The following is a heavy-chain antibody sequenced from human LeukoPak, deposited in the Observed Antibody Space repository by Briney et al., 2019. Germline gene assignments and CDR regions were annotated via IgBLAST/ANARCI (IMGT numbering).Heavy chain of an antibody. D-gene: IGHD5-24*01. CDR2: IYYSGST. CDR1: GGSISSYY. J-gene: IGHJ4*02. Sequence: SETLSLTCTVSGGSISSYYWSWIRQPPGKGLEWIGYIYYSGSTNYSPSLKSRVTISVDTSKNQFSLKLSSVTAADTAVYYCTRERRDGYKVYFDYWGQGTLVTVSS. V-gene: IGHV4-59*01. CDR3: TRERRDGYKVYFDY.